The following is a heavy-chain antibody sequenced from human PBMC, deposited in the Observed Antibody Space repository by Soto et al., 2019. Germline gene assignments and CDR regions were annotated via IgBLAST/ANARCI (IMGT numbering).Heavy chain of an antibody. CDR1: GGSISSSSYY. J-gene: IGHJ4*02. CDR3: ARRLNYYGSGRQVDY. CDR2: IYYSGST. D-gene: IGHD3-10*01. V-gene: IGHV4-39*01. Sequence: QLQLQESGPGLVKPSETLSLTCTVSGGSISSSSYYWGWIRQPPGKGLEWIGSIYYSGSTYYNPSLKSRVTIPVDTSKNQFSLKLSSVTAADTAVYYCARRLNYYGSGRQVDYWGQGTLVTVSS.